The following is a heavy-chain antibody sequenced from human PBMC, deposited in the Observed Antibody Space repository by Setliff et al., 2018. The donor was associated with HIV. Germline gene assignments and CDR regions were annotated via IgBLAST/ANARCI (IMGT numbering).Heavy chain of an antibody. D-gene: IGHD3-22*01. CDR3: ARARRDSYDRGRRNHYYIDV. CDR1: GYTFSDYF. Sequence: ASVKVSCKASGYTFSDYFIHWVRQAPGQGLEWMGWIHPNRGGTNYAQKFQGRVTMTRDTSITTAYMELNNLKFEDTAVYYCARARRDSYDRGRRNHYYIDVWGKGTTVTVSS. CDR2: IHPNRGGT. J-gene: IGHJ6*03. V-gene: IGHV1-2*02.